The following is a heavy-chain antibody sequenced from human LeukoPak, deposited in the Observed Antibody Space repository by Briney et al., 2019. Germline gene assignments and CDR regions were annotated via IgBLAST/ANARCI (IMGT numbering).Heavy chain of an antibody. Sequence: GGSLRLSCAASGFTFDDYAMHWVRQAPGKGLEWVSGISWNSGSIGYADSVKGRFTISRDNSKNTLYLQMSSLRAEDTAVYYCAKRGTGFWGQGTLVTVSS. V-gene: IGHV3-9*01. CDR2: ISWNSGSI. CDR3: AKRGTGF. D-gene: IGHD3/OR15-3a*01. J-gene: IGHJ4*02. CDR1: GFTFDDYA.